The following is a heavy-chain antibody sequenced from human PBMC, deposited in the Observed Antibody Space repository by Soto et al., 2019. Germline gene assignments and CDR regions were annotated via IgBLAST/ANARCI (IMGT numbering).Heavy chain of an antibody. CDR1: GGSISSGGYS. CDR2: IYHSGST. Sequence: SETLSLTCAVSGGSISSGGYSWSWIRQPPGKGLEWVGYIYHSGSTYYNPSLKSRVTISVDTSKNQFSLKLTSVTAADTAVYYCARDKITGLFDYWGQGTLVTVSS. CDR3: ARDKITGLFDY. D-gene: IGHD2-8*02. J-gene: IGHJ4*02. V-gene: IGHV4-30-2*01.